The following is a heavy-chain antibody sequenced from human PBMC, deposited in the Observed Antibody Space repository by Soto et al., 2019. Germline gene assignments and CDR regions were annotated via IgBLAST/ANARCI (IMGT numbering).Heavy chain of an antibody. CDR1: SGSSSSSNW. J-gene: IGHJ5*02. V-gene: IGHV4-4*02. Sequence: SETLSLTCAVSSGSSSSSNWWSWVRQPPGKGLEWIGEIYHSGSTNYNPSLKSRVTIPVDKSKNQFSLKLSSVTAADTAVYYCARTDSSSSSWFDPWGQGTLVTVSS. CDR3: ARTDSSSSSWFDP. CDR2: IYHSGST. D-gene: IGHD6-6*01.